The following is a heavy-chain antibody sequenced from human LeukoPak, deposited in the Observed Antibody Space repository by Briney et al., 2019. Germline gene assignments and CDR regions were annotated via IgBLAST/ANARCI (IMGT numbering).Heavy chain of an antibody. CDR3: AKGITGTTGNWFDP. V-gene: IGHV3-23*01. Sequence: GGSLRLSCAASGFTFSSYAMSWVRQAPGKGLEWASAISGSGGSTYYADSVKGRFTISRDNSKNTLYLQMNSLRAEDTAVYYCAKGITGTTGNWFDPWGQGTLVTVSS. CDR2: ISGSGGST. CDR1: GFTFSSYA. D-gene: IGHD1-7*01. J-gene: IGHJ5*02.